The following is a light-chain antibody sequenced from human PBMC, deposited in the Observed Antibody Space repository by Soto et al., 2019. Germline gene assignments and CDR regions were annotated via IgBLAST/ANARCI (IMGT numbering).Light chain of an antibody. CDR2: AVS. J-gene: IGLJ1*01. CDR1: SSDVGLYDY. CDR3: SSYTSDSSYV. Sequence: QSALTQPASVSVSPGQSITISCTGTSSDVGLYDYVSWYQQHPGKAPQLMIYAVSNRPSGVSNRFSASKSGNTASLFISGLQAEDEADYYCSSYTSDSSYVFGSGTKVNV. V-gene: IGLV2-14*01.